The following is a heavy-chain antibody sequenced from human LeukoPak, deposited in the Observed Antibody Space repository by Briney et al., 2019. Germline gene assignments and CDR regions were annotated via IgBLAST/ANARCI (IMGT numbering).Heavy chain of an antibody. D-gene: IGHD6-25*01. Sequence: ASVKVSCKASGYTFTSYYMHWVRQAPGQGLEWMGWINPNSGGTNYAQKFQGRVSMTRDTSITTAYMELTRLTFDDTAVYYCVRALPSAGWGQGTLVTVSS. CDR1: GYTFTSYY. CDR2: INPNSGGT. V-gene: IGHV1-2*02. CDR3: VRALPSAG. J-gene: IGHJ4*02.